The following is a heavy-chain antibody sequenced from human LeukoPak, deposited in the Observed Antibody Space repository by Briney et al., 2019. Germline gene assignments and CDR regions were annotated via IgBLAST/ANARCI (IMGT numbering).Heavy chain of an antibody. J-gene: IGHJ4*02. CDR2: ISGSGGDT. CDR1: GFTFRNYA. Sequence: GGSLRLSCADSGFTFRNYAMSWVRQAPGKGLEWVSGISGSGGDTYYADSVRGRFTISTDNSKNTLYLQMSSLRAEDTAIYYCAKHHYDFWSGLNWGQGNLVTVSS. CDR3: AKHHYDFWSGLN. D-gene: IGHD3-3*01. V-gene: IGHV3-23*01.